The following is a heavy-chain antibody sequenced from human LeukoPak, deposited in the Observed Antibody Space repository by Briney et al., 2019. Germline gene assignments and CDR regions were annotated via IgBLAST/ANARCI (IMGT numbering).Heavy chain of an antibody. Sequence: TSETLSLTCTVSGGSISSYYWSWIRQPPGKGLEWIGYIYYSGSTNYNPSLKSRVTISVDTSKNQFSLKLSSVTAADTAVYHCARESDYWGQGTLVTVSS. V-gene: IGHV4-59*12. CDR2: IYYSGST. CDR1: GGSISSYY. CDR3: ARESDY. J-gene: IGHJ4*02.